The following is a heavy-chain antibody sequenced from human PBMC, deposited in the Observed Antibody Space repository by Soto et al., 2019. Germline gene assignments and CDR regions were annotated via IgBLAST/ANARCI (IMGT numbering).Heavy chain of an antibody. J-gene: IGHJ4*02. CDR2: IYHGGST. CDR3: ARSPRSIAAGGIDY. D-gene: IGHD6-13*01. CDR1: GGSISSSNL. Sequence: SETLSLTCAVSGGSISSSNLWTWVRQPPGKGLEWIGEIYHGGSTNYNPSLKSRVTISVDKSKNQFSLRLSSVTAADTAVYYCARSPRSIAAGGIDYWGQGILVTVSS. V-gene: IGHV4-4*02.